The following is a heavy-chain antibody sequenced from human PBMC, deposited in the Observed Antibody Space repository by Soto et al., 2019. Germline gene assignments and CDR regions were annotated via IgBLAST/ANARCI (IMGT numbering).Heavy chain of an antibody. CDR1: GFTFSSYA. J-gene: IGHJ3*02. V-gene: IGHV3-23*01. D-gene: IGHD5-18*01. Sequence: EVQLLESGGGLVQPGGSLRLSCAASGFTFSSYAMSWVRQAPGKGLEWVSTISGSGGSTYYADSVKGRFTISRDNSKNPLYLQMNSLRAEDTAVYYCAKGFEGSWIQLWLPGAFDIWAKGQWSPSLQ. CDR2: ISGSGGST. CDR3: AKGFEGSWIQLWLPGAFDI.